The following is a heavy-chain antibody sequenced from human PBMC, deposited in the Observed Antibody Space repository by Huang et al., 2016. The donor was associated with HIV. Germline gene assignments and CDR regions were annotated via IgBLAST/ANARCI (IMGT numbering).Heavy chain of an antibody. V-gene: IGHV1-18*01. CDR1: GYTFIRYG. D-gene: IGHD6-13*01. Sequence: QVQLVQSGAEVKKPGASVKVSCKASGYTFIRYGISWVRQAPGKGLEWMGWISAYNGNTNYAQKFQGRVTMTTDTSTSTAYMELRSLIADDTVVYYCARDVPGSSWEFDYWGQGTLVTVSP. CDR3: ARDVPGSSWEFDY. CDR2: ISAYNGNT. J-gene: IGHJ4*02.